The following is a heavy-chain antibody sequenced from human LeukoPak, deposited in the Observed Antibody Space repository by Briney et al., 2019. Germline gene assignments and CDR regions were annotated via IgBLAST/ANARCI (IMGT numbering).Heavy chain of an antibody. CDR2: ISGSGDST. J-gene: IGHJ4*02. D-gene: IGHD3-10*01. CDR1: GFTFSRYA. CDR3: AKRTERKVRGLPAY. Sequence: PGGSLRLSCAASGFTFSRYAMSWVRQAPGKGLEWVSAISGSGDSTYFADSVKGRFTISRDNSRNTLYLQMNSLRAEDTALYYCAKRTERKVRGLPAYWSQASLVTVSS. V-gene: IGHV3-23*01.